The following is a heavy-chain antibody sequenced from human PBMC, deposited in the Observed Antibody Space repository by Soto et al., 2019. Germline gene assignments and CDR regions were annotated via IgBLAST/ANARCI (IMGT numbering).Heavy chain of an antibody. V-gene: IGHV2-70*04. J-gene: IGHJ4*02. CDR3: VRTAGYYRGRHFVS. CDR1: GFSLSTTGMR. Sequence: SGPTLVNPTQTLTLTCTFSGFSLSTTGMRVSWIRQPPGKALEWLARIDWDDDKFYSTSLKTRLTISKDTSKNQVVLTMTNMDPVDTATYYCVRTAGYYRGRHFVSWGQGTLVTVSS. CDR2: IDWDDDK. D-gene: IGHD3-10*01.